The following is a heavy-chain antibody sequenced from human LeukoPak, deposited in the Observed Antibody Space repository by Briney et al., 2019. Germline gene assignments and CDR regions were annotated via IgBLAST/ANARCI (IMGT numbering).Heavy chain of an antibody. J-gene: IGHJ6*02. CDR3: ARGRSNYYGMDV. D-gene: IGHD1-26*01. Sequence: PSETLSLTCTVSGGSISSYYWSWIRQPPGKGPEWIGYIYYNGNTNYSPSLKSRVTMSVDTSKNLFSLKVSSVTAADTAVYYCARGRSNYYGMDVWGQGTTVTVSS. CDR2: IYYNGNT. CDR1: GGSISSYY. V-gene: IGHV4-59*01.